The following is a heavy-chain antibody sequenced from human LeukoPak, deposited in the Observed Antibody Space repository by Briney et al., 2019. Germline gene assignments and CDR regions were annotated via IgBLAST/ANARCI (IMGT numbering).Heavy chain of an antibody. CDR3: AKALSNLIVVVTATGHFDY. V-gene: IGHV3-23*01. J-gene: IGHJ4*02. CDR1: GFTFSSYA. Sequence: PGGSLRLSCAASGFTFSSYAVSWVRQAPGKGLEWVSAISSSGGSTYYADSVKGRFTISRDNSKNTLYLQMNSLRAEDTAVYYCAKALSNLIVVVTATGHFDYWGQGTLVTVSS. CDR2: ISSSGGST. D-gene: IGHD2-21*02.